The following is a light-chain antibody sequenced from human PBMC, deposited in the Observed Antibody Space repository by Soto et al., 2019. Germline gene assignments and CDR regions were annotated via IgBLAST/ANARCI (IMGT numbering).Light chain of an antibody. J-gene: IGKJ4*01. CDR1: QSVRNN. CDR3: QQYNNWPPLT. V-gene: IGKV3-15*01. Sequence: EIVMTQSPATLSVSPGERATLSCRASQSVRNNLAWYQQKPGQAPRLLIYGASTRATGIPARFSGSGSGTEFTLTISSLQSEDFALYYCQQYNNWPPLTFGGGTKVDI. CDR2: GAS.